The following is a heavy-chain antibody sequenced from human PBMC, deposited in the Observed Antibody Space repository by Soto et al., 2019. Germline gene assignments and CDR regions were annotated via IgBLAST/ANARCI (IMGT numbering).Heavy chain of an antibody. CDR2: IYPGDSDT. CDR1: GYSFTNYW. D-gene: IGHD3-10*01. CDR3: ARQSRWFGANYYGMDV. V-gene: IGHV5-51*01. J-gene: IGHJ6*02. Sequence: GASLKISCKGSGYSFTNYWIGWVRQMPGKGLEWMGIIYPGDSDTRYSPSFQGQVTISADKSISTAYLQWSSLKASDTAMYYCARQSRWFGANYYGMDVWGQGTTVTVSS.